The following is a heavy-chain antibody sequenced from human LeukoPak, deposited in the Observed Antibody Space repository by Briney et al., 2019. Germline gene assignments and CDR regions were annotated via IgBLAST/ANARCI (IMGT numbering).Heavy chain of an antibody. D-gene: IGHD3-9*01. Sequence: GESLKISCKGSGYSFTSYWIGWVRQMPGKGLEWMGIIYPGDSDTRYSPSFQGQVTISADKSISTAYLQWSSLKASDTAMYYCARGLRYFDWSLGHAFDIWGQGTMVTVSS. CDR3: ARGLRYFDWSLGHAFDI. CDR2: IYPGDSDT. CDR1: GYSFTSYW. V-gene: IGHV5-51*01. J-gene: IGHJ3*02.